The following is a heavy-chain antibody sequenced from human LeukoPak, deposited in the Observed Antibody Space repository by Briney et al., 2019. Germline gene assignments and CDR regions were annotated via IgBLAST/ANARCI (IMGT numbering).Heavy chain of an antibody. CDR1: GGSVSSGYYY. D-gene: IGHD3-3*01. Sequence: SETLSLTCTVSGGSVSSGYYYWGWIRQPPGKGLEWIGSVYYSGKTYYNPSLKSRVTISVDTSKNQFSLKLSSVTAADTAVYYCARAARSGYSGYYYYYMDVWGKGTTVTVSS. CDR2: VYYSGKT. J-gene: IGHJ6*03. V-gene: IGHV4-39*07. CDR3: ARAARSGYSGYYYYYMDV.